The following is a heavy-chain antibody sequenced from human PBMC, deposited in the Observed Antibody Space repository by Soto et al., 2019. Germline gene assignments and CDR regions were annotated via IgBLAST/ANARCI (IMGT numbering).Heavy chain of an antibody. CDR1: GGTFSSYA. V-gene: IGHV1-69*13. D-gene: IGHD6-19*01. CDR2: IIPIFGTA. J-gene: IGHJ4*02. Sequence: ASVKVSCKASGGTFSSYAISWVRQAPGQGLEWMGGIIPIFGTANYAQKFQGRVTITADESTSTAYMELSSLRSEDTAVYYRARDIAVAGPGVFDYWGQGTLVTVSS. CDR3: ARDIAVAGPGVFDY.